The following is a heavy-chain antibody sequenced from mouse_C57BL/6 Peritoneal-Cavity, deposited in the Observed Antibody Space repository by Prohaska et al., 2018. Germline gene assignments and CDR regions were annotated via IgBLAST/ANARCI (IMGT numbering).Heavy chain of an antibody. V-gene: IGHV5-17*01. CDR3: ARDPAWFAY. J-gene: IGHJ3*01. CDR1: GFTFSYYG. CDR2: SSIGSSTS. Sequence: EVQLVESGGGLVKPGGSLKLSCAASGFTFSYYGMHWVRQAPEKWLECVAYSSIGSSTSYYADTVKGRLTISRDNAKTTLFLQMTSLRSEDTAMYYCARDPAWFAYWGQGTLVTVSA.